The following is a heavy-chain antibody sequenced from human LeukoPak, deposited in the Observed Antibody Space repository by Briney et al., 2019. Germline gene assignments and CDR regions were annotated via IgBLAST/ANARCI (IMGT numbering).Heavy chain of an antibody. J-gene: IGHJ4*02. CDR3: ASDYGNPDVVDY. D-gene: IGHD4-17*01. CDR1: GFTFSSYA. Sequence: PGGSLRLSCAASGFTFSSYAMPWVRQTPGKGLEWVAAVSYDETKNYYADSVKGRFTISRDSSKNTLYLQLNSLGVEDTAIYYCASDYGNPDVVDYWGQGTLVTVSS. V-gene: IGHV3-30-3*01. CDR2: VSYDETKN.